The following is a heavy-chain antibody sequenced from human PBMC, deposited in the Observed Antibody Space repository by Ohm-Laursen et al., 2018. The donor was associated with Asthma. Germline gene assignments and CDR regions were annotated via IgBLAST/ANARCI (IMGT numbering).Heavy chain of an antibody. V-gene: IGHV3-33*03. CDR2: IWYDGSNK. CDR3: ATNYGGNSEDAFDI. CDR1: GFIFSNYG. J-gene: IGHJ3*02. Sequence: SLRLSCAASGFIFSNYGMHWVRQAPGKGLEWVAVIWYDGSNKYYGDSVKGRFTISGDNAKDSLSLQMNSLRVEDTAVYYCATNYGGNSEDAFDIWGQGTMVTVSS. D-gene: IGHD4-23*01.